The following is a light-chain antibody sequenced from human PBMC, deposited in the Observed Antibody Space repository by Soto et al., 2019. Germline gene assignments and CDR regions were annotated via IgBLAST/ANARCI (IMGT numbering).Light chain of an antibody. J-gene: IGLJ1*01. CDR2: EVN. CDR1: SSDVGGYDY. CDR3: SSYSISTAYL. V-gene: IGLV2-14*01. Sequence: QSVLTQPASVSGSPGQSITISCTGTSSDVGGYDYVSWYQLHPGKAPKLMVFEVNNRPSGVSYRFSGSKSGNTASLTISGLQAEDEADYFCSSYSISTAYLFXTGTKVTL.